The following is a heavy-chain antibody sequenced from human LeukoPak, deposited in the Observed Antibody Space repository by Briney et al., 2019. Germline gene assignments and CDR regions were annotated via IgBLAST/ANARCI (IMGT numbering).Heavy chain of an antibody. CDR1: GFTFSRYW. D-gene: IGHD3-22*01. V-gene: IGHV3-7*03. CDR3: AKGYYDSSGYYPDAFDI. J-gene: IGHJ3*02. Sequence: GGSLRLSCAASGFTFSRYWMTWVRQAPGKGLEWVANIKEDGSDKYYVDSVKGRFTISRDNSKNTLYLQMNSLRAEDTAVYYCAKGYYDSSGYYPDAFDIWGQGTMVTVSS. CDR2: IKEDGSDK.